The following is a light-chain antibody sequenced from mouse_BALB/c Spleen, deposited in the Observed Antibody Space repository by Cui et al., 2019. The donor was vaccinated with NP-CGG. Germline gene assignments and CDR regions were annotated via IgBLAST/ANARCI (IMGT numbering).Light chain of an antibody. J-gene: IGLJ1*01. CDR2: GTN. V-gene: IGLV1*01. CDR3: TLWYSNHWV. Sequence: QPVVTPESTPTTSPGETVTLTCRSSTGAVTTSHYANWVQEKPDHLFTGLIGGTNNRAPGVPARFSGSLIGDKAALTITGAQTEDEAIYFCTLWYSNHWVFGGGTKLTVL. CDR1: TGAVTTSHY.